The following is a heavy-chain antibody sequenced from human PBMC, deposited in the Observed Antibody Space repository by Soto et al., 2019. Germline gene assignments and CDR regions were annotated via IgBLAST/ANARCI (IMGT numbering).Heavy chain of an antibody. CDR3: VRAAGYSGNDYVYYYGMDV. J-gene: IGHJ6*02. CDR2: VWYDGGNK. D-gene: IGHD5-12*01. CDR1: GFTFSSYG. V-gene: IGHV3-33*01. Sequence: QVQLVEXGGGXXQPGXSLXLSCAASGFTFSSYGMHWVRQAPGKGXEWVALVWYDGGNKYYADSVKGRFTISRDNSKNTLYLQMNSLRDEDTAVYYCVRAAGYSGNDYVYYYGMDVWGQGTTVTVSS.